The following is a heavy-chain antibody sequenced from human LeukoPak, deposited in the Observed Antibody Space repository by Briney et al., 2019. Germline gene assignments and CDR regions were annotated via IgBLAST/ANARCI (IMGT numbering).Heavy chain of an antibody. CDR2: VGGGQSDT. CDR3: AKFPIDCGGRHCYPRQFDS. J-gene: IGHJ4*02. V-gene: IGHV3-23*01. Sequence: GGSLRLSCVASGFTFSKYAISWVRQAPGKGLQWVSSVGGGQSDTYYAGSVKGRFTISRDSSKETVYLQMNSLRPDDTAVYYCAKFPIDCGGRHCYPRQFDSWGQGTLVTVSS. CDR1: GFTFSKYA. D-gene: IGHD2-15*01.